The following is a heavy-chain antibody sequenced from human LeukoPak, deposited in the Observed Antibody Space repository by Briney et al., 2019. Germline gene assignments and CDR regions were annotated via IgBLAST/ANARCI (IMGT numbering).Heavy chain of an antibody. Sequence: GESLKISCKGSGYSFTTFWIGWVRQMPGKGLEWMGIIYPGDSDTRYSPSFQGQVTISADYSISTAYLQWNSLRASDTAMYFCARLSTTVTPRVFDIWGQGTMVTVSS. D-gene: IGHD4-17*01. J-gene: IGHJ3*02. CDR2: IYPGDSDT. V-gene: IGHV5-51*01. CDR3: ARLSTTVTPRVFDI. CDR1: GYSFTTFW.